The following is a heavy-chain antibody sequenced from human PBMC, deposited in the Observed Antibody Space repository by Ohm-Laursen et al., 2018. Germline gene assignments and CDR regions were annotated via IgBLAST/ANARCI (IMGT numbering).Heavy chain of an antibody. CDR3: ARDFWGYGGANPPGF. CDR2: IWYDGSKI. V-gene: IGHV3-33*08. J-gene: IGHJ4*02. CDR1: GFTFSSYG. Sequence: SLRLSCSASGFTFSSYGMHWVRQAPGKGLEWVAVIWYDGSKIYYEESVKGRFAISRDSSKNTLYLQMDSLRAEDTAMYYCARDFWGYGGANPPGFWGQGTMVTVSS. D-gene: IGHD4-23*01.